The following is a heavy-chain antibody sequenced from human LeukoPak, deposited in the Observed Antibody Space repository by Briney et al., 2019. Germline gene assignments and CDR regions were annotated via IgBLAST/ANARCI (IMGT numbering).Heavy chain of an antibody. J-gene: IGHJ4*02. Sequence: GGSLRLSCAASGFTFSSYAMSWVCQAPGKGLEWVSAITGGGSSTYYADSVKGRFTISRDNSKNTLYLQMNSLRAEDTAVYYCAKGAGYSSSWRFDYWGQGTLVTVSS. V-gene: IGHV3-23*01. CDR1: GFTFSSYA. CDR2: ITGGGSST. D-gene: IGHD6-13*01. CDR3: AKGAGYSSSWRFDY.